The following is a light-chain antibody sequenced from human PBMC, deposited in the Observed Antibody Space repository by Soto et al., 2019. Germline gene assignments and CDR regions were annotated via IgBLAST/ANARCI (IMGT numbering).Light chain of an antibody. CDR3: QQLHTYPSP. CDR1: QSISSW. CDR2: KAS. Sequence: DIQMTQSPSTLSASVGDRVTITCRASQSISSWLAWYQQKPGKAPKLLIYKASSLESGVPSRFSGSGSGTEFTLTISSLQPVDFSTDDRQQLHTYPSPLGQEPNVDIK. J-gene: IGKJ1*01. V-gene: IGKV1-5*03.